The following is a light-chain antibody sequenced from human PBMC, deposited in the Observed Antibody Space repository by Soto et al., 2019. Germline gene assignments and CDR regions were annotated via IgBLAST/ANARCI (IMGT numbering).Light chain of an antibody. V-gene: IGKV1-39*01. J-gene: IGKJ5*01. CDR3: QQSDSTPPT. CDR1: QSIGSY. Sequence: DIQMTQSPASLSASVGDRVTLTCRASQSIGSYVNWYQHKPGKAPKLLIYGASNLQSGVPSRFSGSGSGTDFTLTISSLQPEDFATYYCQQSDSTPPTFGQGTRLEIK. CDR2: GAS.